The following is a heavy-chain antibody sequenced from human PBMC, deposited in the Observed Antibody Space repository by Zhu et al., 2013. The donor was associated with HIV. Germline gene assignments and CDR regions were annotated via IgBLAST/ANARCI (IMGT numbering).Heavy chain of an antibody. CDR2: ISGSGGST. V-gene: IGHV3-23*01. J-gene: IGHJ5*02. Sequence: EVQLLESGGGLVQPGGSLRVSCAASGFTFSSYAMSWVRQAPGKELEWVSAISGSGGSTYYADSVKGRFTISRDNSMNTLYLQMNSLRAEDTAVYYCVKDARTAPIPWFDPWGQGTLVTVSS. CDR3: VKDARTAPIPWFDP. CDR1: GFTFSSYA.